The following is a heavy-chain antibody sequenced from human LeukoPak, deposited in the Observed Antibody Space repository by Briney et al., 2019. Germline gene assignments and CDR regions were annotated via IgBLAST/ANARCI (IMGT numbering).Heavy chain of an antibody. V-gene: IGHV1-46*01. Sequence: ASVTVSCKASGYTFTSYYMHWVRQAPGQGLEWMGIINPNGGSTSYTQKFQGRVTMTRDTSTSTVYMELSSLRSEDTAVYYCARVVTPAGSSWPDHLDYWGRGTLVTVSS. J-gene: IGHJ4*02. CDR3: ARVVTPAGSSWPDHLDY. CDR1: GYTFTSYY. CDR2: INPNGGST. D-gene: IGHD6-13*01.